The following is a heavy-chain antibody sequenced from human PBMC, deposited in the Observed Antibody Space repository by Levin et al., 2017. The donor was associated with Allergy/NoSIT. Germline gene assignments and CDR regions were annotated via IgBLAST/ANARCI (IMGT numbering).Heavy chain of an antibody. D-gene: IGHD4-11*01. V-gene: IGHV4-59*01. CDR2: IYYSGST. J-gene: IGHJ5*02. CDR1: GGSISSSY. Sequence: SQTLSLTCTVSGGSISSSYWSWIRQPPGKGLEWIGYIYYSGSTNYNPSLKSRVTISVDTSKNQFSLKLSSVTAADTAVYYCARGDYSKVNWFDPWGQGTLVTVSS. CDR3: ARGDYSKVNWFDP.